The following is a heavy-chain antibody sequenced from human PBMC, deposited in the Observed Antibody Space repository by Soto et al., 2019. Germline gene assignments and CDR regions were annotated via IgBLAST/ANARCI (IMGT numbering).Heavy chain of an antibody. Sequence: PSETLSLTCTVSYGYINNHFWGWIRQPAGKGLEWIGHIYMSGTTTYNPSLKSRVTMSVDTPRNQFSLKVSSVTAADTAVYYCARINGGSTDFWGQGALVTVSS. D-gene: IGHD2-15*01. J-gene: IGHJ4*02. CDR2: IYMSGTT. CDR3: ARINGGSTDF. V-gene: IGHV4-4*07. CDR1: YGYINNHF.